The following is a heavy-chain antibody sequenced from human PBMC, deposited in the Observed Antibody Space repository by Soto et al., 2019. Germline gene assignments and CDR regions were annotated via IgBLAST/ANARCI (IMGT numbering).Heavy chain of an antibody. CDR3: ENDGHYGAYYYYYYMDV. CDR2: ISGSGGST. D-gene: IGHD4-17*01. V-gene: IGHV3-23*01. CDR1: GFTFSNYA. Sequence: GGSLRLSCAASGFTFSNYAMTWVRQAPGKGLDWVSAISGSGGSTYYADSVKGRFTISRDNSKNTLYLQVHSLRAEGTDVYYCENDGHYGAYYYYYYMDVWGKGTTVTVSS. J-gene: IGHJ6*03.